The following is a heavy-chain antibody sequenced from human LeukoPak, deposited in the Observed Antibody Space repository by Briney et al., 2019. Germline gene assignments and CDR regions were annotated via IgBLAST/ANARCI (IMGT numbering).Heavy chain of an antibody. CDR3: TRGVEMTTISPYY. Sequence: PGRSLRLSCAVSGFSFSDYSISWFRQAPGKGLEWVGFIRNRTYGGTTEYAASVKGRFTILRDDSTSIAYLQMNSLKTEDTAMYYCTRGVEMTTISPYYRGQGTLVTVSS. CDR1: GFSFSDYS. D-gene: IGHD5-24*01. CDR2: IRNRTYGGTT. V-gene: IGHV3-49*03. J-gene: IGHJ4*02.